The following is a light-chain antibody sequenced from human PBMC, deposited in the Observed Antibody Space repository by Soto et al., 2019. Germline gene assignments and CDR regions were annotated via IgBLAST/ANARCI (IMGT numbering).Light chain of an antibody. CDR3: ETWDTNTRV. V-gene: IGLV4-60*02. CDR2: LEGSGAY. Sequence: QSVLTQSSSASASLGSSVKLTCTLSSGHSSYIIAWHQQQPGKAPRYLMNLEGSGAYNKGSGVPDPFSGSSSGADRYLTISNLQFEDEADYYCETWDTNTRVFGGGTKLTVL. CDR1: SGHSSYI. J-gene: IGLJ2*01.